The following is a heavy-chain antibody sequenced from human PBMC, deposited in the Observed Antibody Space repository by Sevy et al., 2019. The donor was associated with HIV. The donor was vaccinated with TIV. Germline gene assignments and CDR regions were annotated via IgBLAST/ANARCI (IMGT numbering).Heavy chain of an antibody. V-gene: IGHV3-74*01. CDR3: ASGITVRVGFDI. CDR1: RFTFSSFS. CDR2: INSDGSRT. J-gene: IGHJ3*02. D-gene: IGHD1-20*01. Sequence: GGSLRLSCAASRFTFSSFSMHWVRQAPGKGLVWVSRINSDGSRTTYADSVKDRFTISRDNARNRLYLDMNSLRADDTAVYYCASGITVRVGFDIWGQGTMVTVSS.